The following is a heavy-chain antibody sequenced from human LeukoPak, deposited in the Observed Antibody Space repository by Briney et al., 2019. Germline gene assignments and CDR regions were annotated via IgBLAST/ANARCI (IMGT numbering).Heavy chain of an antibody. Sequence: PSETLSLTCTVSGGSISSYYWSWIRRPPGKGLEWIGYIYYSGSTNYNPSLKSRVTISVATSKDQFSLKLSSVTAADTAVYYCARDIRGSGYMNWFDPWGQGTLVTVSS. D-gene: IGHD3-22*01. CDR3: ARDIRGSGYMNWFDP. J-gene: IGHJ5*02. V-gene: IGHV4-59*01. CDR1: GGSISSYY. CDR2: IYYSGST.